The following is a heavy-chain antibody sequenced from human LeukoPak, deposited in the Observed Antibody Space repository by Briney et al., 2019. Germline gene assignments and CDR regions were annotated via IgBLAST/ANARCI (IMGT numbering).Heavy chain of an antibody. V-gene: IGHV3-74*01. J-gene: IGHJ3*02. D-gene: IGHD1-26*01. CDR3: GRISGATGGAFDI. CDR1: GFTFSSDW. CDR2: INSDGSTT. Sequence: GGSLRLSCAASGFTFSSDWMHWVRQAPGKGLVWVSYINSDGSTTDYADSVKGRFTISRDNAKNTMYMQMNSLRPEDMAVYYCGRISGATGGAFDIWGQGTMVTVSS.